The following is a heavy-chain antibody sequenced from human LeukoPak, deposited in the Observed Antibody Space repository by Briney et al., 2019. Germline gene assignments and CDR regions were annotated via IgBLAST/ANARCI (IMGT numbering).Heavy chain of an antibody. J-gene: IGHJ5*02. CDR3: TRLGKNYYDTSSFYVS. D-gene: IGHD3-22*01. CDR2: IYYSGNT. V-gene: IGHV4-59*08. CDR1: GGSITSYY. Sequence: SETLSLTCTVSGGSITSYYWSWIRQPPGKGLEWTGYIYYSGNTNYNPSLKSRVTISIDTSKNQFSLNLSSVTASDTAVYYCTRLGKNYYDTSSFYVSWGQGTLVTVSS.